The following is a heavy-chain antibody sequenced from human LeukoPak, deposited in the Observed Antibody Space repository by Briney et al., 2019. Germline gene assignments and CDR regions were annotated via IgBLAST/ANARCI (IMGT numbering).Heavy chain of an antibody. Sequence: SVNVSCKPSGGTFSTYAISWVRQAPGQGLEWMGGIIPILGTAKYDKKFQGRVTITADEFTSTAHMELSSLRSEDTAVYYCASNTNYYEGSGHYVFDYWGQGTLITISS. J-gene: IGHJ4*02. V-gene: IGHV1-69*13. D-gene: IGHD3-22*01. CDR3: ASNTNYYEGSGHYVFDY. CDR2: IIPILGTA. CDR1: GGTFSTYA.